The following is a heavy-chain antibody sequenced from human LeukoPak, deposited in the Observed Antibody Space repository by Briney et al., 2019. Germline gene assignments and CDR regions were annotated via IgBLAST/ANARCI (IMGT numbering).Heavy chain of an antibody. CDR3: AREDYYGGNPGLPGY. J-gene: IGHJ4*02. V-gene: IGHV1-2*02. Sequence: ASVKVSCKASGYTFTGYYMHWVRQAPGQGLEWMGWINPNSGGTNYAQKFQGRVTMTRDTSISTAYMELSRLRSDDTAVYYCAREDYYGGNPGLPGYWGQGTLVTVSS. CDR1: GYTFTGYY. D-gene: IGHD4-23*01. CDR2: INPNSGGT.